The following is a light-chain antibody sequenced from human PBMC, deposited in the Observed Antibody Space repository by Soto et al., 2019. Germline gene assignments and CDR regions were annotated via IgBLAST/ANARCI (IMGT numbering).Light chain of an antibody. J-gene: IGKJ5*01. Sequence: EIVLTQSPATLSLSPGERASLSCRASQSVSSSYLAWYQQKRGQAPRLLIYGASNRATGIPDRFSGSGSGTDFTLTISRPEPEDFAVYYCQQYGSSPPSVTFGQGTRLEIK. CDR3: QQYGSSPPSVT. CDR1: QSVSSSY. CDR2: GAS. V-gene: IGKV3-20*01.